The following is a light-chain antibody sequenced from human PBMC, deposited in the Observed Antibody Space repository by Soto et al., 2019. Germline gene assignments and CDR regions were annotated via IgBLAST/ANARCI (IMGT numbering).Light chain of an antibody. CDR2: AAS. V-gene: IGKV1-39*01. Sequence: DVQMTQSPSSLSASVGDRVTITCRASQKITTYLNWYQQKPGKAPQLLIYAASTLQGGVPSRFSGSRSGTDFTLTINSLQPEDFATYYCQHSYYSPSFGGGTKVEIK. J-gene: IGKJ4*01. CDR3: QHSYYSPS. CDR1: QKITTY.